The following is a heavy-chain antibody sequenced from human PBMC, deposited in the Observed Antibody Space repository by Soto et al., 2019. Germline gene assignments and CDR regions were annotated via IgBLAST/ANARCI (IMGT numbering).Heavy chain of an antibody. Sequence: QLQLQESGPGLVKPSETLSLTCTVSGGSINRSNYYWGWIRQPPGKGLEWIGSVYYSGSTYYSPSLRSRVTISMDTSKNQFSLKLSSVTAEDTAVYYCARSYDSEGDYWGQGTLVTVSS. CDR2: VYYSGST. CDR3: ARSYDSEGDY. V-gene: IGHV4-39*01. J-gene: IGHJ4*02. CDR1: GGSINRSNYY. D-gene: IGHD3-22*01.